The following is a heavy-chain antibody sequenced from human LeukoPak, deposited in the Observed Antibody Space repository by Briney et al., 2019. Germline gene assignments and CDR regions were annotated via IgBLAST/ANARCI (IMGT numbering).Heavy chain of an antibody. V-gene: IGHV3-73*01. J-gene: IGHJ4*02. CDR3: TRYNVGFES. D-gene: IGHD1-1*01. Sequence: PGGSLRLSCAASGFPFSIYGMHWVRQASGKGLEWVGRIRSKTNSYATSYAASVKGRFALSRDDSKNTAYLQMNSLKTEDTAVYYCTRYNVGFESWGQGTLVTVSS. CDR1: GFPFSIYG. CDR2: IRSKTNSYAT.